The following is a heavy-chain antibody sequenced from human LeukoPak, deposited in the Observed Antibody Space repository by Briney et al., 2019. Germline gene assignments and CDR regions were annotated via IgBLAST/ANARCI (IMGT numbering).Heavy chain of an antibody. CDR2: ISVSGGST. CDR1: LVTFCSDA. Sequence: GGSLRLSSAPSLVTFCSDAMSAGCQGPGEGLERGSAISVSGGSTYYADPVRGGFTISRDNSKTTLYWRMNRRRAKDTALYYCAKGPRTYGGSLWNYYYYGMDVWGQGTTVTVSS. J-gene: IGHJ6*02. V-gene: IGHV3-23*01. D-gene: IGHD3-16*01. CDR3: AKGPRTYGGSLWNYYYYGMDV.